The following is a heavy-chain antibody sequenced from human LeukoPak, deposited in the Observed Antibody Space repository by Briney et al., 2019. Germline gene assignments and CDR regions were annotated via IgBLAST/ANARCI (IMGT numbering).Heavy chain of an antibody. D-gene: IGHD6-19*01. CDR2: IGGSGGST. CDR3: AKDMGIAVAIGYYYYGMDV. V-gene: IGHV3-23*01. Sequence: GGSLRLSCAASGFTFSSYAMSWVRQAPGKGLEWVSAIGGSGGSTYYADSVKGQFTISRDNSKNTLYLQMNSLRAEDTAVYYCAKDMGIAVAIGYYYYGMDVWGQGTTVTVSS. CDR1: GFTFSSYA. J-gene: IGHJ6*02.